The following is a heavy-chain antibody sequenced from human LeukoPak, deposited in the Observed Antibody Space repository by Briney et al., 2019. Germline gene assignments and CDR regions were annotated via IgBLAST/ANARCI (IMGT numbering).Heavy chain of an antibody. Sequence: PGGSLRLSCAASGFTFSSYSMNWVRQAPGKGLEWVSSISSSSSYIYYAVSVKGRFTISRDNAKNSLYLQMNSLRAEDTAVYYCARGLPYPSYYYYMDVWGKGTTVTVSS. CDR1: GFTFSSYS. D-gene: IGHD2-2*02. J-gene: IGHJ6*03. CDR2: ISSSSSYI. V-gene: IGHV3-21*01. CDR3: ARGLPYPSYYYYMDV.